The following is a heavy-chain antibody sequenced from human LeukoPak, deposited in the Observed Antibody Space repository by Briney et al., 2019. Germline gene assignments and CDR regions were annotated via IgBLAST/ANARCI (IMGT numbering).Heavy chain of an antibody. Sequence: PSETLSLTCTVSGGSISSGGYYWSWIRQHPGKGLEWIGYIYYSGSTYYNPSLKSRVTISVDTSKNQFSLKLSSVTAADTAVYYCARDKGVTASASDIWGQGTMVTVSS. D-gene: IGHD2-21*02. CDR3: ARDKGVTASASDI. V-gene: IGHV4-31*03. CDR1: GGSISSGGYY. J-gene: IGHJ3*02. CDR2: IYYSGST.